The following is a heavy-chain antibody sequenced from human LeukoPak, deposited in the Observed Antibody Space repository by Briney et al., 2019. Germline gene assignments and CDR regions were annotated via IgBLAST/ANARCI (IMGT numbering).Heavy chain of an antibody. CDR2: IDYSGST. J-gene: IGHJ3*02. D-gene: IGHD6-13*01. Sequence: SETLSLTCTVSGGSISTYYWSWIRQPPGKGLEGIGYIDYSGSTNYNPSLKSRVTMSVDTSKNRFSLKLSSVTAADTALFYCARVRRYSSRPDAFDIWGQETMVTVSS. CDR1: GGSISTYY. V-gene: IGHV4-59*01. CDR3: ARVRRYSSRPDAFDI.